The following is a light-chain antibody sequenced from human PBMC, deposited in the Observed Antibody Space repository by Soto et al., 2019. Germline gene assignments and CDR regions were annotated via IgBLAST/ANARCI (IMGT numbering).Light chain of an antibody. J-gene: IGKJ3*01. Sequence: IQMTRSPSSLSASVGDRVTLTCRAIQSIGNFLAWFRQMPGTAPASLISGASTMESGFPLRFSGNRSGTESTLTISSLQPEDVATYFCQQYNTYPLTFGPGTKVDF. CDR3: QQYNTYPLT. CDR2: GAS. CDR1: QSIGNF. V-gene: IGKV1-16*01.